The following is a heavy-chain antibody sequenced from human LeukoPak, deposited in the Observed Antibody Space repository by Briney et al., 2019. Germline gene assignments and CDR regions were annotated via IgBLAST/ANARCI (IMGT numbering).Heavy chain of an antibody. CDR1: GITLSNYG. CDR3: AKRGVVIRVFLVGFHKEAYYFDS. CDR2: LSGSGGGT. J-gene: IGHJ4*02. Sequence: GGSLRLSCAVSGITLSNYGMSWVRQAPGKWLEWVAGLSGSGGGTNYADSVQGRFTISRDNPKNTLYLQMNSLRAEDPAVYFCAKRGVVIRVFLVGFHKEAYYFDSWGQGALVTVSS. V-gene: IGHV3-23*01. D-gene: IGHD3-10*01.